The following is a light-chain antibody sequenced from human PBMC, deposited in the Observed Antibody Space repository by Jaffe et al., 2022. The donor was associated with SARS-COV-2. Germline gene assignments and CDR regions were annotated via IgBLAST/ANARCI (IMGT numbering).Light chain of an antibody. J-gene: IGLJ3*02. CDR3: GTWDSSLSAWV. Sequence: QSVLTQPPSVSAAPGQKVTISCSGSSSNIGNNDVSWYQQLPGTAPKLLIYQSNKRPSGIPDRFSGSKSGTSATLGITGLQTGDEADYYCGTWDSSLSAWVFGGGTKVTVL. CDR2: QSN. V-gene: IGLV1-51*02. CDR1: SSNIGNND.